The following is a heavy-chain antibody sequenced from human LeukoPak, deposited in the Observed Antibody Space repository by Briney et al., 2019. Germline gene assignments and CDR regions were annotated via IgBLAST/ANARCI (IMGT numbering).Heavy chain of an antibody. V-gene: IGHV3-30*18. J-gene: IGHJ4*02. CDR2: ISYDANNE. CDR1: AFTFRTYG. Sequence: TGGSLRLSCAASAFTFRTYGMHWVRQAPGKGLEWVAAISYDANNENYADSVKGRFTISRDNSKNTLYLQMNSLRAEDTAVYYCAKDRHPARTDGYYFDYWGQGTLVTVSS. D-gene: IGHD1-14*01. CDR3: AKDRHPARTDGYYFDY.